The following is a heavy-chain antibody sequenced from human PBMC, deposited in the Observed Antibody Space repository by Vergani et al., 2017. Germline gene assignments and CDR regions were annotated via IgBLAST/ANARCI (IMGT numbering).Heavy chain of an antibody. CDR1: GYTFTSYY. D-gene: IGHD6-6*01. Sequence: QVQLVQSGAEVKKPGASVKVSCKASGYTFTSYYMHWVRQAPGQGLEWMGIINPSGGSTSYAQKLQGRVTMTRDTSTSTVYMELSSLRSEDTAVYYCSSVAARGYYYYYMDVWGKGTTVTVSS. CDR2: INPSGGST. V-gene: IGHV1-46*03. J-gene: IGHJ6*03. CDR3: SSVAARGYYYYYMDV.